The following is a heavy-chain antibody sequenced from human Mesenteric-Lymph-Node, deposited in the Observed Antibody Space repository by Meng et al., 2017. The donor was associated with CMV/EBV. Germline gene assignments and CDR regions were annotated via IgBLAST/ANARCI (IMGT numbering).Heavy chain of an antibody. CDR1: GGTLSSYA. V-gene: IGHV1-69*10. CDR3: ARDKGGGFDP. Sequence: KVSCKASGGTLSSYAISWVRQAPGQGLEWMGGIIPILGIANYAQKFQGRVTITADKSTSTAYMELSSLRSEDTAVYYCARDKGGGFDPWGQGTLVTVSS. D-gene: IGHD2-15*01. J-gene: IGHJ5*02. CDR2: IIPILGIA.